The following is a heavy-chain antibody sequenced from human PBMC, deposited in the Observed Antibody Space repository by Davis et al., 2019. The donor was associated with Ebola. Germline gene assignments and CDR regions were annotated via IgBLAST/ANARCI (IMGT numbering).Heavy chain of an antibody. CDR2: LNPDGSTG. Sequence: GESLKISCAASGFNFGNYWMHWVRQAPGKGLVWVARLNPDGSTGRYGDSVQGRFTISGDSARNMLYLQMDNLRADDTAIYYCARGGNFGSGNYPDYWGQGTLVTVSS. V-gene: IGHV3-74*01. J-gene: IGHJ4*02. CDR3: ARGGNFGSGNYPDY. D-gene: IGHD3-10*01. CDR1: GFNFGNYW.